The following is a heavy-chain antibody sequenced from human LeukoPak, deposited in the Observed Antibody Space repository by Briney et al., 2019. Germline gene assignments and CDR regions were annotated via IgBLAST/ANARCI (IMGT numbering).Heavy chain of an antibody. CDR2: MNPNSGNT. CDR3: ARSYSYGLGWFDP. J-gene: IGHJ5*02. Sequence: ASMKVSCKASGYTFTSYDINWVRQATGQGLEWMGWMNPNSGNTGYAQKFQGRVTMTRNTSISTAYMELSSLRSEDTAVYYCARSYSYGLGWFDPWGQGTLVTVSS. V-gene: IGHV1-8*01. D-gene: IGHD5-18*01. CDR1: GYTFTSYD.